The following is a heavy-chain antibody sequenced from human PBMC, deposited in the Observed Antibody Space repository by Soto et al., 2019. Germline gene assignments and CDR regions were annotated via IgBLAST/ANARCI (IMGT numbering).Heavy chain of an antibody. J-gene: IGHJ6*02. V-gene: IGHV4-30-4*01. D-gene: IGHD2-21*02. CDR2: IYYSGST. Sequence: PSETLSLTCTVSGGSISSGDCYWSWIRQPPGKGLEWIGYIYYSGSTYYNPSLKSRVTISVGTSKNQFSLKLSSVTAADTAVYYCARDIVVVTATDYYYYGMDVWGQGTTVTV. CDR1: GGSISSGDCY. CDR3: ARDIVVVTATDYYYYGMDV.